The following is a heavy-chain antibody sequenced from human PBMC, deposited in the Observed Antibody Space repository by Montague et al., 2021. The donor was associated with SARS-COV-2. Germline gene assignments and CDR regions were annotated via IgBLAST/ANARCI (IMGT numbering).Heavy chain of an antibody. CDR3: AKMGGNYHNYFDY. V-gene: IGHV4-31*03. CDR2: IYYSGST. J-gene: IGHJ4*02. CDR1: GGSINSGSYY. D-gene: IGHD3-22*01. Sequence: TLSLTSTVSGGSINSGSYYWSWIRQPPGKGLEWIGFIYYSGSTYYNPSLRSRLAISVDTSTNQFSLRPSSVTAADTAVYFCAKMGGNYHNYFDYWGLGTLVTVSS.